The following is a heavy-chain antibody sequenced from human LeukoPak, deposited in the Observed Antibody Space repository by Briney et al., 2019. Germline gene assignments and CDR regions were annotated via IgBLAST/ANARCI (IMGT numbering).Heavy chain of an antibody. CDR3: ARGHSGSYQRNDAFDI. J-gene: IGHJ3*02. V-gene: IGHV3-21*01. CDR1: GFSFSGYS. Sequence: GGSLRLSCAAAGFSFSGYSINWVRQVPGKGLEWVSSISSDSKYIYYAGSMKGRFTVSRDNARNSLYLQMNSLGAEDTAVYYCARGHSGSYQRNDAFDICGQGTMFTVSS. D-gene: IGHD1-26*01. CDR2: ISSDSKYI.